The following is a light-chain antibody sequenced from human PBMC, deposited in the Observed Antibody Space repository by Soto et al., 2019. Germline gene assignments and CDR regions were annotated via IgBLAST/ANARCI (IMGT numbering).Light chain of an antibody. CDR2: EAT. CDR3: RQYTTYPIT. CDR1: QSVNRW. J-gene: IGKJ5*01. V-gene: IGKV1-5*03. Sequence: DIQMTQSPSTLSASVGDRVTITCRASQSVNRWLAWYQQRPGKAPKSLIYEATSLQSGVPSRFSGSGSGTEFTLTISSLQPDDSATYYCRQYTTYPITFGQGTRLEIK.